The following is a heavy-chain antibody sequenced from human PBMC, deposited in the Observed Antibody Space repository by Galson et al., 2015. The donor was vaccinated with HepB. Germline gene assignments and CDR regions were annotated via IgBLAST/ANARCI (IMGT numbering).Heavy chain of an antibody. CDR1: GFMLSRHW. Sequence: SLRLSCAASGFMLSRHWMHWVRHAPGKGLVWISRIYDDGSITNYADFVKGRFTISRDNAKNTLYLQLNSLRVEDTSMCYCARGDIVGYYMDVGGKGTTVTVSS. J-gene: IGHJ6*03. D-gene: IGHD2-21*01. CDR3: ARGDIVGYYMDV. CDR2: IYDDGSIT. V-gene: IGHV3-74*01.